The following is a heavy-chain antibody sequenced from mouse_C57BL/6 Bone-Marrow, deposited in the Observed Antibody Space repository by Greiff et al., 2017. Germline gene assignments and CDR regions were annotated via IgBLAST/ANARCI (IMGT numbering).Heavy chain of an antibody. J-gene: IGHJ3*01. V-gene: IGHV6-3*01. CDR1: GFNFSNYW. Sequence: EVQLVESGGGLVQPGGSMKLSCVASGFNFSNYWMNWVRQSPAQGLEWVAQIRLKSDNYATHYAESVKGRFTISRDDSQSRGYLQMNNLRAEDTGIYYCTELTGAYWGQGTLVTVSA. CDR2: IRLKSDNYAT. D-gene: IGHD4-1*01. CDR3: TELTGAY.